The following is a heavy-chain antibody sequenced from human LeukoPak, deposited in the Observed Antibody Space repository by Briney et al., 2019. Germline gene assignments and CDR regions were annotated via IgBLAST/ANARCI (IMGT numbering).Heavy chain of an antibody. Sequence: SETLSLTCAVYGGSFSGYYWSWIRQPPGKGLEWIGEINHSGSTNYNPSLKSRVTISVDTSKNQFSPKLSSVTAADTAVYYCARGPRFWSGYRLPYYYYYGMDVWGQGTTVTVSS. D-gene: IGHD3-3*01. V-gene: IGHV4-34*01. CDR2: INHSGST. J-gene: IGHJ6*02. CDR1: GGSFSGYY. CDR3: ARGPRFWSGYRLPYYYYYGMDV.